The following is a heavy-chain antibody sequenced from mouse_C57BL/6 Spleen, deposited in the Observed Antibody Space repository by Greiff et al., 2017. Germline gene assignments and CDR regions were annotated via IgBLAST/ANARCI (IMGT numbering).Heavy chain of an antibody. V-gene: IGHV2-2*01. CDR2: IWSGGST. J-gene: IGHJ3*01. D-gene: IGHD2-3*01. CDR3: ARKGGIYDGYYDWFAY. Sequence: QVQLQQSGPGLVQPSQSLSITCTVSGFSLTSYGVHWVRQSPGKGLEWLGVIWSGGSTDYNAAFISRLSISKDNSKSQVFFKMNSLQADDTAIYYCARKGGIYDGYYDWFAYWGQGTLVTVSA. CDR1: GFSLTSYG.